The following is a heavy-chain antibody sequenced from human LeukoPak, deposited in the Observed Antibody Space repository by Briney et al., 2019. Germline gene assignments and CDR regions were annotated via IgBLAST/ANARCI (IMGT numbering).Heavy chain of an antibody. D-gene: IGHD3-16*01. CDR1: GGSISSYY. CDR2: IYYSGST. CDR3: ARGVVITFGGAADY. Sequence: SETLSLTCTVSGGSISSYYWSWIRQPPGKGLEWIGYIYYSGSTNYKPSLKSRVTISVDTSKNQFSLKLSSVTAADTAVYYCARGVVITFGGAADYWGQGTLVTVSS. J-gene: IGHJ4*02. V-gene: IGHV4-59*01.